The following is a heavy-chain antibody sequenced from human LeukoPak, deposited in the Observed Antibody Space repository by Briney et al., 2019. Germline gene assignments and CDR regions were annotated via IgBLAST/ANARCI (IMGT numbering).Heavy chain of an antibody. CDR3: ARHSPYYYDSSGLDY. D-gene: IGHD3-22*01. V-gene: IGHV4-34*01. J-gene: IGHJ4*02. CDR2: INHSGST. CDR1: GGSFSGYY. Sequence: SETLSLTCAVYGGSFSGYYWSWIRQPPGKGLEWIGEINHSGSTNYNPSLKSRVTISVDTSKNQFSLKLSSVTAADTAVYYYARHSPYYYDSSGLDYWGQGTLVTVSS.